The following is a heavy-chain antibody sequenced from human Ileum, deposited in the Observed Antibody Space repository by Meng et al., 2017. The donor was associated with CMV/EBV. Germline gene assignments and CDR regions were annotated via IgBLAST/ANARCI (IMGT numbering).Heavy chain of an antibody. V-gene: IGHV4-4*07. J-gene: IGHJ4*02. CDR3: ARGSSSWAFDY. D-gene: IGHD2-2*01. CDR1: GGSISGYD. Sequence: QGQLPGSGPVLGKPSETLSPPCTVSGGSISGYDWSWIRQPATKGLEWIGRVYSSGSTDYNPSLQSRVTMSVDTSKNQFSLKLSSVTAADTAVYYCARGSSSWAFDYWGQGTLVTVSS. CDR2: VYSSGST.